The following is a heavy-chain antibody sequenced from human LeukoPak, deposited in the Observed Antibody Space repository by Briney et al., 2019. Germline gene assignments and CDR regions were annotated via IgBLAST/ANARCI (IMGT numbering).Heavy chain of an antibody. CDR1: GSTFSTYW. D-gene: IGHD3-10*01. CDR2: INQDGSQT. CDR3: ARDGFSYYYGSGSPIDY. V-gene: IGHV3-7*01. J-gene: IGHJ4*02. Sequence: GGSLRLSCAASGSTFSTYWMSWVRRAPGKGLEWVANINQDGSQTFYVDSVKGRFTISRDNSKNTLYLQMNSLRAEDTAVYYCARDGFSYYYGSGSPIDYWGQGTLVTVSS.